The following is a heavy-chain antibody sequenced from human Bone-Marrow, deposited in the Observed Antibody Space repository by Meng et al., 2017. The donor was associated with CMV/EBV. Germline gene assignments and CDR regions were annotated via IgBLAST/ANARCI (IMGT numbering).Heavy chain of an antibody. D-gene: IGHD3-22*01. Sequence: GESLKISCAASGFSFSSYAMSWIRQAPGKGLEWVSGISGSGGSAYYADSVQGRLTISRDSSRNTLYLQMNSLRPEDTAVYYCARDDSSGYHYWGQGTLVTVSS. CDR1: GFSFSSYA. CDR3: ARDDSSGYHY. J-gene: IGHJ4*02. CDR2: ISGSGGSA. V-gene: IGHV3-23*01.